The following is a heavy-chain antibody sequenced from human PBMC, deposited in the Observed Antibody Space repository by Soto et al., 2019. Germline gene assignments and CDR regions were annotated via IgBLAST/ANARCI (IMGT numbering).Heavy chain of an antibody. CDR3: ARGLRTSSWYYFDAFDI. D-gene: IGHD6-13*01. CDR2: INHSGST. J-gene: IGHJ3*02. V-gene: IGHV4-34*01. CDR1: GGSFSGYY. Sequence: SETLSLTCAVYGGSFSGYYWSWIRQPPGKGLEWIGEINHSGSTNYNPSLKRRVTISVDTSKNQFSLKLSSVTAADTAVYYCARGLRTSSWYYFDAFDIWGQGTMVTVSS.